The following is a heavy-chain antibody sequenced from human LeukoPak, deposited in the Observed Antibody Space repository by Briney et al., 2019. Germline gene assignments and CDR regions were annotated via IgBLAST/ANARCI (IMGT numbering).Heavy chain of an antibody. CDR2: ISSSSSYI. CDR1: GFTFSSYS. J-gene: IGHJ4*02. CDR3: ARDGGDRTHFDY. Sequence: PGGSLRLSCAASGFTFSSYSMNWVRQAPGKGLEWVSSISSSSSYIYYADSVKGRFTISRDNAKNSLYLQMNSLRAEDTAVYYCARDGGDRTHFDYWGQGTLVTVSS. V-gene: IGHV3-21*01. D-gene: IGHD4-17*01.